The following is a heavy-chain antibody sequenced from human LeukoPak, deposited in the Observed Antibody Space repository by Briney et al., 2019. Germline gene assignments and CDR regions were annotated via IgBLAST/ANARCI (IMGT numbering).Heavy chain of an antibody. D-gene: IGHD1-7*01. V-gene: IGHV4-59*06. CDR1: GGSISSYY. CDR2: IYYSGST. J-gene: IGHJ4*02. CDR3: ARALVTGTPFDY. Sequence: SETLSLTCNVSGGSISSYYWSWIRQHPGKGLEWIGYIYYSGSTYYNPSLKSRVTISVDTSKNQFSLKLSSVTAADTAVYYCARALVTGTPFDYWGQGTLVTVSS.